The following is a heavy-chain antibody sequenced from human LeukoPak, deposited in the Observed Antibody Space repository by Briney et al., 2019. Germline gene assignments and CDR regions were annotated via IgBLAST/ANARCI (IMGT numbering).Heavy chain of an antibody. J-gene: IGHJ5*02. CDR2: ISSSSSYI. CDR3: ARDRIAAYNWFDP. Sequence: PGGSLRLSCAASGFTFSSYSMNWVRQAPGKGLEWVSSISSSSSYIYYADSVKGRFTISRDNAKNSLYLQMNSLRAEDTAVYCCARDRIAAYNWFDPWGQGTLVTVSS. V-gene: IGHV3-21*01. CDR1: GFTFSSYS. D-gene: IGHD6-13*01.